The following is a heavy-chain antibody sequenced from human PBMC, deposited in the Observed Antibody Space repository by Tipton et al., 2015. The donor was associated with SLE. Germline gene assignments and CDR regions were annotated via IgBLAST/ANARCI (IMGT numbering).Heavy chain of an antibody. V-gene: IGHV4-61*03. J-gene: IGHJ5*02. CDR2: IYYSGNT. Sequence: TLSLTCTVSGGSVGSRPYYWGWIRQPPGKGLEWIGYIYYSGNTKYNPSLKSRVTISVDTSKNHFSLNLTSVTAADTAVYYCARAIMVVTLFDPWGQGTLVTVSS. D-gene: IGHD4/OR15-4a*01. CDR1: GGSVGSRPYY. CDR3: ARAIMVVTLFDP.